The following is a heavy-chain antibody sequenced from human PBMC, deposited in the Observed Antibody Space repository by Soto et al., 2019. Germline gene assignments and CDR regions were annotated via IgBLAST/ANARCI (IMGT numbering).Heavy chain of an antibody. Sequence: SVKVSCKASGGTFSSYTISWVRQAPGQGLEWMGRIIPILGIANYAQKFQGRVTITADKSTSTAYMELSSLRSEDTAVYYCARGHMVRGVEVHNDYWGQGTLVTVSS. CDR1: GGTFSSYT. J-gene: IGHJ4*02. V-gene: IGHV1-69*02. CDR3: ARGHMVRGVEVHNDY. D-gene: IGHD3-10*01. CDR2: IIPILGIA.